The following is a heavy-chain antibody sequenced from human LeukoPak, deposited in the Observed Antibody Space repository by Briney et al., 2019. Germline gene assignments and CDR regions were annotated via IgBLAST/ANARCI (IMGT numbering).Heavy chain of an antibody. CDR3: ARSPLHYDSSGWSRMYYYGMDV. Sequence: ASVKVSCKASGYTFTGYYMHWVRQAPGQGLEWMGWINPNSGGTNYAQEFQGRVTMTRDTSISTAYMELSRLRSDDTAVYYCARSPLHYDSSGWSRMYYYGMDVWGQGTTVTVSS. D-gene: IGHD6-19*01. CDR1: GYTFTGYY. V-gene: IGHV1-2*02. J-gene: IGHJ6*02. CDR2: INPNSGGT.